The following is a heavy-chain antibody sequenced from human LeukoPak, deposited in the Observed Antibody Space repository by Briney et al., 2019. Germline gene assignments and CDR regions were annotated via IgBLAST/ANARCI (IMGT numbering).Heavy chain of an antibody. J-gene: IGHJ6*02. Sequence: GGSLRLSCAASGFTFSSYGMHWVRQAPGKGLEWVAFIRYDGSNKYYADSVKGRFTISRDNSKNTLYLQMNSLRAEDTAVYYCAREGIAAAGTYYYGMDVWGQGTTVTVSS. CDR1: GFTFSSYG. CDR3: AREGIAAAGTYYYGMDV. D-gene: IGHD6-13*01. V-gene: IGHV3-30*02. CDR2: IRYDGSNK.